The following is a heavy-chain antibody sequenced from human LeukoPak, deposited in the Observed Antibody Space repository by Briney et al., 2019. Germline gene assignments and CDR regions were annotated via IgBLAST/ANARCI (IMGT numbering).Heavy chain of an antibody. CDR2: IWYDGSNK. Sequence: AGGSLRLSCAASGFTFSSYGMHWVRQAPGKGLEWVAVIWYDGSNKYYADSVKGRFTISRDNSKNTLYLQMNSLRAEDTAVYYCARLPGGQGDDAFDIWGQGTMVTVSS. J-gene: IGHJ3*02. CDR3: ARLPGGQGDDAFDI. D-gene: IGHD1-26*01. CDR1: GFTFSSYG. V-gene: IGHV3-33*01.